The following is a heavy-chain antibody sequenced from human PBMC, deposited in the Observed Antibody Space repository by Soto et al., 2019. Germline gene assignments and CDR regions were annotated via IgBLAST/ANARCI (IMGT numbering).Heavy chain of an antibody. CDR2: IDPSDSYT. CDR1: GYSFTIYW. Sequence: GESLKISCKGSGYSFTIYWISWVRQMPGKGLEWMGRIDPSDSYTNYSPSFQGHVTISADKSISTAYLQWSSLKASDTAMYYCARLYDSSGYYHPRIDYWGQGTLVTVSS. V-gene: IGHV5-10-1*01. J-gene: IGHJ4*02. CDR3: ARLYDSSGYYHPRIDY. D-gene: IGHD3-22*01.